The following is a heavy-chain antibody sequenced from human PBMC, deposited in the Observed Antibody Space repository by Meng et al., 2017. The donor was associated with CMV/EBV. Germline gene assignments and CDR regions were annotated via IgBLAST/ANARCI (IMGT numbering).Heavy chain of an antibody. CDR3: AKDGWAVGATYFDY. Sequence: GGSLRLSCAASGFTFSSYGMHWVRQAPGKGLEWVAVIWYDGSNKYYADSVKGRFTISRDNSKNTLYLQMNSLRAEDTAVYYCAKDGWAVGATYFDYWGRGALVTVSS. CDR1: GFTFSSYG. V-gene: IGHV3-33*06. D-gene: IGHD1-26*01. CDR2: IWYDGSNK. J-gene: IGHJ4*02.